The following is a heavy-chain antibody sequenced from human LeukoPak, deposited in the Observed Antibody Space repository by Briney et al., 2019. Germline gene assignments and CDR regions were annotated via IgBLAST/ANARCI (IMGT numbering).Heavy chain of an antibody. CDR2: INPSTGGT. D-gene: IGHD1-26*01. V-gene: IGHV1-2*06. Sequence: ASVKVSCKPSGYTFTGYYLHWVRQAPGQVLEWMGRINPSTGGTNYAQNFQGRVTMTRDASISTAYMELTRLTSDDPAVSYCARDHDLRPIVGATTFPNEFDYWGQGTLVTVSP. CDR3: ARDHDLRPIVGATTFPNEFDY. J-gene: IGHJ4*02. CDR1: GYTFTGYY.